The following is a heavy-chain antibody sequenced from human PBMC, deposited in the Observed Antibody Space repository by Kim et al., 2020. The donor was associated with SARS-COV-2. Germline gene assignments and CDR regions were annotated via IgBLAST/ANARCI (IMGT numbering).Heavy chain of an antibody. D-gene: IGHD3-22*01. CDR2: INPNSGGT. CDR3: ARGSVGGYYYDSSGYYPMLDY. Sequence: ASVKVSCKASGYTFTGYYMHWVRQAPGQGLEWMGRINPNSGGTNYAQKFQGRVTMTRDTSISTAYMELSRLRSDDTAVYYCARGSVGGYYYDSSGYYPMLDYWGQGTLVTVSS. V-gene: IGHV1-2*06. J-gene: IGHJ4*02. CDR1: GYTFTGYY.